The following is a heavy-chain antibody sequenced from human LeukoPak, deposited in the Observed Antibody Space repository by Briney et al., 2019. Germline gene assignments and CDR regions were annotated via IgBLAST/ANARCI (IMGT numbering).Heavy chain of an antibody. J-gene: IGHJ4*02. CDR2: INSHGRIT. CDR1: VFTFSHYW. V-gene: IGHV3-74*01. D-gene: IGHD3-16*01. CDR3: ARRDGAYSHPFDY. Sequence: GVSLRLFCASSVFTFSHYWMHWVRQAPGKGLVGVSRINSHGRITNYADSLKGRFTISRDDAKNTLYRQMNSLISEHTPVYLCARRDGAYSHPFDYWGQGTLVTVSS.